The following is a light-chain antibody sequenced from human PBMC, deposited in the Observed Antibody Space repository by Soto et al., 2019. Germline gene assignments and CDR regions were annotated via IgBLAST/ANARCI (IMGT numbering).Light chain of an antibody. CDR3: QKYNSVPL. CDR2: AAS. J-gene: IGKJ3*01. V-gene: IGKV1-27*01. Sequence: DIQMTQSPSSLSASVGDRVTITCRSSQGISNYIAWYQQKPGKAPKLLISAASTLQSGVPSRFSGSGSGTDFTHTISSLQPEDVATYSCQKYNSVPLFGPGTKVDIK. CDR1: QGISNY.